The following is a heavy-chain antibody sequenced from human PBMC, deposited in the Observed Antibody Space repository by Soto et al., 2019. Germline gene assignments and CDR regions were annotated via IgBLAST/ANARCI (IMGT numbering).Heavy chain of an antibody. CDR3: ARGGGKDLFQNWSFDL. J-gene: IGHJ2*01. D-gene: IGHD3-16*01. Sequence: GVLRLSCAASGFTFSSYAMHWVRQAPGKGLEYVSAISSNGGSTYYADSVKGRLTISRDNSKNTLYLQMGSLRAEDMAVYYCARGGGKDLFQNWSFDLWGRGTLVTVSS. CDR1: GFTFSSYA. CDR2: ISSNGGST. V-gene: IGHV3-64*02.